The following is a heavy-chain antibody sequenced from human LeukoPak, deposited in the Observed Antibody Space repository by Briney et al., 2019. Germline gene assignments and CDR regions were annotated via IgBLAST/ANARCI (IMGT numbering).Heavy chain of an antibody. CDR2: INHSGST. D-gene: IGHD3-10*01. CDR1: GGSSSGYY. J-gene: IGHJ5*02. Sequence: SETLSLTCAVYGGSSSGYYWSWIRQPPGKGLEWIGEINHSGSTNYNPSLKSRVTISVDTSKNQFSLKLSSVTAADTAVYYCARGLLLWFGDPTNWFDPWGQGTLVTVSS. V-gene: IGHV4-34*01. CDR3: ARGLLLWFGDPTNWFDP.